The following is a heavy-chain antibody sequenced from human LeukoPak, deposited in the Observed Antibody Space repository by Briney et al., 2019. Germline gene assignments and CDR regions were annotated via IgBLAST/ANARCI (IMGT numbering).Heavy chain of an antibody. V-gene: IGHV4-34*01. Sequence: SETLSLTCAVYGGSFSGYYWSWTRQPPGKGLEWIGEINHSGSTNYNPSLKSRVTISVDTSKNQFSLKLSSVTAADTAVYYCATVRESYDSSGYYYNYFDYWGQGTLVTVSS. CDR1: GGSFSGYY. CDR2: INHSGST. J-gene: IGHJ4*02. CDR3: ATVRESYDSSGYYYNYFDY. D-gene: IGHD3-22*01.